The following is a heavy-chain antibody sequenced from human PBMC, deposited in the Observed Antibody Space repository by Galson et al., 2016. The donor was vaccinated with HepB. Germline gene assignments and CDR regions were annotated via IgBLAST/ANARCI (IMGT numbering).Heavy chain of an antibody. CDR3: ARDWRGSGSYNPYYYYGMDF. D-gene: IGHD3-10*01. Sequence: SLRLSCTASGFTFRSYAMTWVRQAPGKGLEWVSEISNSGGRTYYADSVKGRFTISRDNSKNTSYLKMNSLRAEDTAVYYGARDWRGSGSYNPYYYYGMDFWGQGTTVTVSS. CDR2: ISNSGGRT. J-gene: IGHJ6*02. V-gene: IGHV3-23*01. CDR1: GFTFRSYA.